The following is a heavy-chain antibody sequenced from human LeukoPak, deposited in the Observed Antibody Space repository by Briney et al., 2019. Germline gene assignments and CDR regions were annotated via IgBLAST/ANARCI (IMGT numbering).Heavy chain of an antibody. D-gene: IGHD3-16*01. CDR2: ISSSSSYI. Sequence: GGSLRLSCAASGFTFSSYGMHWVRQAPGKGLEWVSSISSSSSYIYYADSVKGRFTISRDNAKNSLYLQMNSLRAEDTAVYYCASLAMDAYIDYWGQGTLVTVSS. J-gene: IGHJ4*02. CDR1: GFTFSSYG. CDR3: ASLAMDAYIDY. V-gene: IGHV3-21*01.